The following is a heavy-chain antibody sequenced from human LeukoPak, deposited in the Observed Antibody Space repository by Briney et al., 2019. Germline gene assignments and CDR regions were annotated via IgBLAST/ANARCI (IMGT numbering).Heavy chain of an antibody. CDR3: ARASRGTTFADAFDI. J-gene: IGHJ3*02. CDR2: INPNSGGT. CDR1: GYTFTSYG. Sequence: ASVKVSCKASGYTFTSYGISWVRQAPGQGLEWMGWINPNSGGTNYAQKFQGRVTMTRDTSISTAYMELSRLRSDDTAVYYCARASRGTTFADAFDIWGQGTMVTVSS. D-gene: IGHD1-14*01. V-gene: IGHV1-2*02.